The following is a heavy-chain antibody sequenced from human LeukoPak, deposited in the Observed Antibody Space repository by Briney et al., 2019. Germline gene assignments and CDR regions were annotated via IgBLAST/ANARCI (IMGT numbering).Heavy chain of an antibody. Sequence: PGRSLRLSCAASGFSLRSQWVDSVSHVPGEGMVCVSNISTDGTTTNSADSVKGRFTISRDNAKDTLYLQLNSLRAEDTAIYYCARSLGYSSGGWGQGTLVTVSS. V-gene: IGHV3-74*01. CDR1: GFSLRSQW. J-gene: IGHJ4*02. CDR2: ISTDGTTT. D-gene: IGHD2-15*01. CDR3: ARSLGYSSGG.